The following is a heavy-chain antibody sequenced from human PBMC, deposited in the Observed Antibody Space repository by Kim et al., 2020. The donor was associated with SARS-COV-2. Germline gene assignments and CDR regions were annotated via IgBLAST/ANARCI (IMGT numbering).Heavy chain of an antibody. V-gene: IGHV1-18*01. CDR2: ISAYNGNT. J-gene: IGHJ4*02. D-gene: IGHD2-2*02. CDR1: GYTFTSYG. CDR3: ARNPLYGPTFDY. Sequence: ASVKVSCKASGYTFTSYGISWVRQAPGQGLEWMGWISAYNGNTNYAQKLQGRVTMTTDTSTSTAYKELRSLRSDDTAVYYCARNPLYGPTFDYWGQGTLVTVSS.